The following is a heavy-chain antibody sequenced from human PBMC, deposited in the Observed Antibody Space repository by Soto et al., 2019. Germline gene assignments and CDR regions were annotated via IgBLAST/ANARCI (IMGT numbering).Heavy chain of an antibody. J-gene: IGHJ4*02. CDR1: GYTFTSYD. CDR2: MNPNSGNT. D-gene: IGHD5-18*01. Sequence: GASVKVSCKASGYTFTSYDINWVRQATGQGLEWMGWMNPNSGNTGYAQKFQGRVTMTRDTSASTAYMELSSLRSEDTAVYYCARGLNGYLHYFDYWGQGTPVTVSS. V-gene: IGHV1-8*01. CDR3: ARGLNGYLHYFDY.